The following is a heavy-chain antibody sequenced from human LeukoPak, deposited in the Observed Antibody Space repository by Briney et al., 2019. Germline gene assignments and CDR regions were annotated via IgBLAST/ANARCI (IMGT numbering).Heavy chain of an antibody. CDR1: GYTFTGYY. J-gene: IGHJ5*02. Sequence: GASVKVSCKASGYTFTGYYMHWVRQAPGQGLEWMGGIIPIFGTANYAQKFQGRVTITADESTSTAYMELSSLRSEDTAVYYCAYSSSWHPPGNWFDPWGQGTLVTVSS. CDR3: AYSSSWHPPGNWFDP. D-gene: IGHD6-13*01. V-gene: IGHV1-69*13. CDR2: IIPIFGTA.